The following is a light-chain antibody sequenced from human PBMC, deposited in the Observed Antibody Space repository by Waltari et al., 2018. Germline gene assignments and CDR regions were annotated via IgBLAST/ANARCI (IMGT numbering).Light chain of an antibody. CDR2: KAS. J-gene: IGKJ4*01. V-gene: IGKV1-5*03. CDR1: QSLNSW. CDR3: QHYNGYPIT. Sequence: DIQMTQSPSTLSASVGDIVTITCRANQSLNSWLAWYQHKPGKAPKLLIYKASNLESWVPSRFSGSGSGTEFTLTISSLQPDDVATYYCQHYNGYPITYGGGTKVELK.